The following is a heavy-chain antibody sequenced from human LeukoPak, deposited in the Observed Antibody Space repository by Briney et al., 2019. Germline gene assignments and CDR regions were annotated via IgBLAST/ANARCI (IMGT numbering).Heavy chain of an antibody. D-gene: IGHD6-13*01. Sequence: SETLSLTCTVSSGSISSHYWNWIRQSPGKGLEWIGYIYYTGSTDYNPSLKSRVTTSVDTSKNQFSLKLSSVTAADTAVYYCARDRQQLVRGDYFDYWGQGTLVTVSS. CDR2: IYYTGST. J-gene: IGHJ4*02. CDR3: ARDRQQLVRGDYFDY. CDR1: SGSISSHY. V-gene: IGHV4-59*11.